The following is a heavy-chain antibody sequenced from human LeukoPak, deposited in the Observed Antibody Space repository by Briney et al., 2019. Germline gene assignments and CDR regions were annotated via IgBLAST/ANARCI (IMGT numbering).Heavy chain of an antibody. CDR3: AKPRYPGIAVAGLFDY. D-gene: IGHD6-19*01. CDR1: GYTFTSYD. CDR2: IIPIFGTA. Sequence: ASVKVSCKASGYTFTSYDINWVRQAPGQGLEWMGGIIPIFGTANYAQKFQGRVTITTDESTSTAYMELSSLRSEDTAVYYCAKPRYPGIAVAGLFDYWGQGTLVTVSS. J-gene: IGHJ4*02. V-gene: IGHV1-69*05.